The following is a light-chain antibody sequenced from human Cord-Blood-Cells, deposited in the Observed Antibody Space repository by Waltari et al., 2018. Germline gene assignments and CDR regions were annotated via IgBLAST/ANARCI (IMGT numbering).Light chain of an antibody. CDR1: ALPKQQ. J-gene: IGLJ2*01. V-gene: IGLV3-25*03. Sequence: SYELTQSPSVSVSPGQTARITCSGDALPKQQAYWYQQKPGQAPVLVIYKDSERPSGTPERFSGSSSGTTVTLTISGVQAEDEADYYCQSADSSGTYVVFGGGTKLTVL. CDR3: QSADSSGTYVV. CDR2: KDS.